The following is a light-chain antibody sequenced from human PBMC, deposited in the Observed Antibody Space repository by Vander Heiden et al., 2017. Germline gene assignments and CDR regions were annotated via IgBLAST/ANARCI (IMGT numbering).Light chain of an antibody. CDR2: AAS. V-gene: IGKV1-39*01. J-gene: IGKJ4*01. Sequence: DIQMTQSPSSLSASVGDRVTITCRASQSISSYLNWYQQKPGKAPKLLIYAASSLQSGVPSRFSGSGSGTDFTITISSLQPEDFATYYCQQNYSTPPVTFGGGTKVEIK. CDR3: QQNYSTPPVT. CDR1: QSISSY.